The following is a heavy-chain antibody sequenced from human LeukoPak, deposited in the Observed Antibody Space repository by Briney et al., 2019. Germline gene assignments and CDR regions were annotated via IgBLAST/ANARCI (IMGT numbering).Heavy chain of an antibody. V-gene: IGHV3-21*01. Sequence: GGSLRLSCAASGFTFSSYSMNWVRQAPGKGLEWVSSISSGSSYIYYADSVKGRFTISRDNAKNSLYLQMNSLRAEDTAVYYCARNLNIAAAGTNGYWGQGTLVTVSS. CDR2: ISSGSSYI. CDR3: ARNLNIAAAGTNGY. D-gene: IGHD6-13*01. CDR1: GFTFSSYS. J-gene: IGHJ4*02.